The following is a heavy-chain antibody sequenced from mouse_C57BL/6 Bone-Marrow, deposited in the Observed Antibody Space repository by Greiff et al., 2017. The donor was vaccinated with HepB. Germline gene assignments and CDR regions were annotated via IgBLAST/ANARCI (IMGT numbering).Heavy chain of an antibody. V-gene: IGHV1-61*01. Sequence: VQLQQSGAELVRPGSSVKLSCKASGYTFTSYWMDWVKQRPEQGLEWIGNIYPSDSETHYNQKFKDKATLTVNKSSSTAYMQLSSLTSEDSAVYYCAKGGSSYWYFDDWGTGTTVTVSS. D-gene: IGHD1-1*01. CDR1: GYTFTSYW. CDR3: AKGGSSYWYFDD. J-gene: IGHJ1*03. CDR2: IYPSDSET.